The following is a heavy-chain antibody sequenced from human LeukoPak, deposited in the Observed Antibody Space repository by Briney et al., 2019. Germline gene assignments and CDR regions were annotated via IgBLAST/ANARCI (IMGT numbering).Heavy chain of an antibody. CDR3: AKDLGFYYYDSSGYIQD. CDR1: GGSISSYY. D-gene: IGHD3-22*01. J-gene: IGHJ4*02. Sequence: ETLSLTCTVSGGSISSYYWSWIRQPPGKGLEWVSAISGSGGSTYYADSVKGRFTISRDNSKNTLYLQMNSLRAEDTAVYYCAKDLGFYYYDSSGYIQDWGQGTLVTVSS. CDR2: ISGSGGST. V-gene: IGHV3-23*01.